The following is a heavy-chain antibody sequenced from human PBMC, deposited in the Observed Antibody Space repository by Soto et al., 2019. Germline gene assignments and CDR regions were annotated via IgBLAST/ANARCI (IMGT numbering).Heavy chain of an antibody. Sequence: GGSLRLSCAASGFTFNSYTMHWVRQAPGKGLDWLTIISYDGSDKYYADSVKGRFTVSRDTSKNTLYLQMNSLRPEDTAVYYCARGSYYSFWSGSKPNPMDVWGQGTTVTVSS. CDR2: ISYDGSDK. D-gene: IGHD3-3*01. CDR1: GFTFNSYT. V-gene: IGHV3-30-3*01. J-gene: IGHJ6*02. CDR3: ARGSYYSFWSGSKPNPMDV.